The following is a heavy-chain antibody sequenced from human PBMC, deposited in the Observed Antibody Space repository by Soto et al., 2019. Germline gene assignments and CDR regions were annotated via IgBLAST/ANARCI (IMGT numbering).Heavy chain of an antibody. CDR1: GDSVSSNSAT. CDR3: ARATRTWFDP. D-gene: IGHD4-17*01. Sequence: QPLSLPSAISGDSVSSNSATCNLIRQSPSRGLEWLGRTYYRSKWYNEYAVSVKSRITINPDTSKNQFSLQLNSVTPEDTAVYYCARATRTWFDPWGQGTLVTVSS. V-gene: IGHV6-1*01. CDR2: TYYRSKWYN. J-gene: IGHJ5*02.